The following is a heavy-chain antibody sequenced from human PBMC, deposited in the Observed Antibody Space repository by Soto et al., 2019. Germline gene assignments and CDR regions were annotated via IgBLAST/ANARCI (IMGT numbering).Heavy chain of an antibody. J-gene: IGHJ5*02. CDR1: GYSFTSYW. CDR3: ARQGGGRSSWSRRDWFEP. CDR2: IYPGDSDT. Sequence: PAESLNISCKGSGYSFTSYWIGWVRPMPWKGLEWMGIIYPGDSDTRYSPSFQGQVTISADKPISTAYLQWSSLKASDTAMYYCARQGGGRSSWSRRDWFEPWGQGALVRVFS. V-gene: IGHV5-51*01. D-gene: IGHD6-13*01.